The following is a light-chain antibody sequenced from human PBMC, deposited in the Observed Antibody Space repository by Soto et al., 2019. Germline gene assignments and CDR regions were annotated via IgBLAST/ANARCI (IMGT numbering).Light chain of an antibody. CDR2: AAS. V-gene: IGKV1-39*01. J-gene: IGKJ1*01. Sequence: DIQMTQSPSSLSASVGDRVTISCRASQTISTYLHWYQQRPGEAPDLLIFAASILQSGVPSRFSGSGSGTDFTLTIDSLQPDDFATYFCQQTYNAPRTFGQGTKVDIK. CDR3: QQTYNAPRT. CDR1: QTISTY.